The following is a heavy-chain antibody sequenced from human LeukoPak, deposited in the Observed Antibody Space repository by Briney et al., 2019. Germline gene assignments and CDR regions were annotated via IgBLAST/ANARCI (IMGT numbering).Heavy chain of an antibody. CDR1: GYTFTSYG. CDR2: ISAYNGNT. CDR3: ARDLYYYGSGSYGSSLYYYYYMDV. D-gene: IGHD3-10*01. Sequence: GASVKVSCKASGYTFTSYGISWVRQAPGQGLEWMGWISAYNGNTNYAQKLQGRVTMTRDTSISTAYMELSRLRSDDTAVYYCARDLYYYGSGSYGSSLYYYYYMDVWGKGTTVTISS. J-gene: IGHJ6*03. V-gene: IGHV1-18*01.